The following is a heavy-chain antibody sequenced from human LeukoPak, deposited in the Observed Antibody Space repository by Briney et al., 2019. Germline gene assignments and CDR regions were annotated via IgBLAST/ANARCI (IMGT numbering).Heavy chain of an antibody. CDR2: INSAGST. J-gene: IGHJ4*02. CDR1: GFTFSSYA. CDR3: AKDQNTVATAPFDY. V-gene: IGHV3-23*01. D-gene: IGHD4-17*01. Sequence: GGSLRLSCAVSGFTFSSYALSWVRQASGKGLEWVSAINSAGSTYYGDSVRGRFTISRDNSKNVLYLQMNCLRAEDTALYYCAKDQNTVATAPFDYWGQGTLVTVSS.